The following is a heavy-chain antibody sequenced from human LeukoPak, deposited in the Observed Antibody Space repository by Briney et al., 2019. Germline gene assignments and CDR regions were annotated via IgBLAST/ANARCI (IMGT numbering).Heavy chain of an antibody. V-gene: IGHV3-74*01. J-gene: IGHJ4*02. D-gene: IGHD2-8*01. Sequence: GGSLTLSCAASGFTFSSYCMDWVRQAPGKGLVWVSRINSDGSSTSYADPVRGRFTTSRANTKNTLYLQMNSLRGEDTAVYYCARDPSGNGDYWGQGTLVTVSS. CDR2: INSDGSST. CDR3: ARDPSGNGDY. CDR1: GFTFSSYC.